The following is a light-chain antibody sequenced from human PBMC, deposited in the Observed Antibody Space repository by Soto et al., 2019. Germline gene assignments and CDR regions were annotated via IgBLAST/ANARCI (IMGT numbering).Light chain of an antibody. V-gene: IGKV1-5*01. Sequence: IRMTQSLATLSATIEDRVTITCRASQSIGRWLAWYQQKPGKAPRLLIYDVSSLESGVPSRFSGSGSGTEFTLTISSLQPDDFATYYCQQYNSYSPVPFGQGTK. CDR2: DVS. CDR3: QQYNSYSPVP. J-gene: IGKJ1*01. CDR1: QSIGRW.